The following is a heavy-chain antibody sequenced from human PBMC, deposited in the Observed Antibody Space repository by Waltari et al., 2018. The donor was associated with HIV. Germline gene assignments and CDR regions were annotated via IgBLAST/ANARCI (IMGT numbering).Heavy chain of an antibody. CDR3: AKTGVGARFFDY. D-gene: IGHD1-26*01. V-gene: IGHV3-30*02. CDR2: IRYDGGNK. CDR1: GFSFRKSG. Sequence: QVKLVESGGGVVQPGGCMRLSCAAHGFSFRKSGIHWVRQPSGKGLEWVAFIRYDGGNKDYADSVKGRFIISRDNSKNTFYLQMNSLRAEDTAVYHCAKTGVGARFFDYWGQGTLVTVSS. J-gene: IGHJ4*02.